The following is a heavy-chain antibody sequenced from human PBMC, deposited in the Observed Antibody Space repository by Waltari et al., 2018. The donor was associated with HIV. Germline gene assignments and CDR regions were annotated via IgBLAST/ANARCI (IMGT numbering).Heavy chain of an antibody. Sequence: QLQLQESGPGLVKPSETLSLTCTVSGGSISSSSYYWGWIRQPPGKGLEWIGSIYYRGSPYYNPSLTIRVTLSVDTSKNQFSLKLSSVTAADTAVYYCARSEGGDSSGPYFDYWGQGTLVTVSS. J-gene: IGHJ4*02. CDR2: IYYRGSP. D-gene: IGHD3-22*01. CDR3: ARSEGGDSSGPYFDY. V-gene: IGHV4-39*01. CDR1: GGSISSSSYY.